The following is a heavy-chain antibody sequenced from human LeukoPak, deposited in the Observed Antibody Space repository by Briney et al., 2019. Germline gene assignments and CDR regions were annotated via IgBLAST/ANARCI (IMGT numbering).Heavy chain of an antibody. CDR3: ARAIAVVGFDY. CDR2: ISSSSTI. CDR1: GFTFSSYS. Sequence: QPGGSLRLSCAASGFTFSSYSMNWVRQAPGKGLEWVSYISSSSTIYYADSVKGRFTISRDNAKNSLYLQMNSLRDEDTAVYYCARAIAVVGFDYWGQGTLVTVSS. J-gene: IGHJ4*02. V-gene: IGHV3-48*02. D-gene: IGHD2-15*01.